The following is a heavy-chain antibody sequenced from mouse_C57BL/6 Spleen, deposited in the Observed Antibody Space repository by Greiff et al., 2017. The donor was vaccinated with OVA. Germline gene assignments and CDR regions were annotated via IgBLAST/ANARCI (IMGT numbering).Heavy chain of an antibody. J-gene: IGHJ4*01. V-gene: IGHV5-12*01. Sequence: DVKLVESGGGLVQPGGSLKLSCAASGFTFSDYYMYWVRQTPEKRLEWVAYISNGGGSTYYPDTVKGRFTISRDNAKNTLYLQMSRLKSEDTAMYYCARNTINNDYEGYAMDYWGQGTSVTVSS. CDR2: ISNGGGST. CDR1: GFTFSDYY. CDR3: ARNTINNDYEGYAMDY. D-gene: IGHD2-4*01.